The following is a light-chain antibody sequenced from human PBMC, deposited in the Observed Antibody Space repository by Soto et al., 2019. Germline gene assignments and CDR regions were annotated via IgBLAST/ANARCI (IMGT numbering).Light chain of an antibody. CDR2: GAS. Sequence: EIVMTQSPATLSVSPGERATLSCRASQSINSNLAWYQQKPGQAPRLLIYGASTRATGVPARFSGSGSGTEFTLTISRLPSEDFAGYYCQQYSNWWSFGQGTKVDIK. V-gene: IGKV3-15*01. CDR3: QQYSNWWS. CDR1: QSINSN. J-gene: IGKJ1*01.